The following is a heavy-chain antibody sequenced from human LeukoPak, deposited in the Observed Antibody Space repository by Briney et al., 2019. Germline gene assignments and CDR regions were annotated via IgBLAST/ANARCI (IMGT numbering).Heavy chain of an antibody. J-gene: IGHJ4*02. V-gene: IGHV1-2*02. CDR3: ARDPTRGYDFWSGYYEGGDY. CDR1: GYTFTGYY. CDR2: INPNSGGT. D-gene: IGHD3-3*01. Sequence: ASVKVSCKASGYTFTGYYMHWVRRAPGQGVEWMGWINPNSGGTNYAQKFQGRVTMTRDTSISTAYMELSRLRSDDTAVYYCARDPTRGYDFWSGYYEGGDYWGQGTLVTVSS.